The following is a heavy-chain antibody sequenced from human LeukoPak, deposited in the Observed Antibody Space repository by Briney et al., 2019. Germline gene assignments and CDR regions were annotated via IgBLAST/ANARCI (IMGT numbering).Heavy chain of an antibody. D-gene: IGHD3-22*01. V-gene: IGHV3-23*01. CDR2: ISGSGGST. CDR3: AEVPRGVYYDSSGYPTPFDY. J-gene: IGHJ4*02. CDR1: GFTFSSYA. Sequence: GGSLRLSCAASGFTFSSYAMSWVRQAPGKGLEWVSAISGSGGSTYYADSVKGRFTISRDNSKNTLYLQMNSLRAEDTAVYYCAEVPRGVYYDSSGYPTPFDYWGQGTLVTVSS.